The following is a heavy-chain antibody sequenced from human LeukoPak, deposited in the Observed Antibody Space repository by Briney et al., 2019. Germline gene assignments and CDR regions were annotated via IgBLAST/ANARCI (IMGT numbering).Heavy chain of an antibody. Sequence: GGSLRLSCAVSGITLSNYGVSWVRQAPGKGLEWVAGISDSGGRTNYADSVKGRFTISRDNPKNTIYLQMNSLRAEDTAVYFCAKRGVVTRVILVGFHKEAYYFDSWGQGALVTVSS. D-gene: IGHD3-22*01. J-gene: IGHJ4*02. V-gene: IGHV3-23*01. CDR1: GITLSNYG. CDR2: ISDSGGRT. CDR3: AKRGVVTRVILVGFHKEAYYFDS.